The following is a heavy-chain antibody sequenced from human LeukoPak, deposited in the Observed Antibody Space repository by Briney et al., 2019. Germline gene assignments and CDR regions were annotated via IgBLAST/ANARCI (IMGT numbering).Heavy chain of an antibody. CDR2: INPKTGDK. CDR3: AREPYYNTGGLDY. D-gene: IGHD3-22*01. CDR1: GYTFTGYY. J-gene: IGHJ4*02. V-gene: IGHV1-2*02. Sequence: ASVKVSCKASGYTFTGYYMHWVRQAPGQGLEWMGWINPKTGDKNYARKFQGRVTMTMDTSISTAYMDLSRLTSDDTALYYCAREPYYNTGGLDYWGLGTLVTVSS.